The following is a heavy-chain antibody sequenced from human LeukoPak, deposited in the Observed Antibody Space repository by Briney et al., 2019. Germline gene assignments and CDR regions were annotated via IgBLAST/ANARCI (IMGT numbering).Heavy chain of an antibody. CDR1: GFTFSSFA. CDR2: VSGSAGRT. D-gene: IGHD2-8*02. V-gene: IGHV3-23*01. CDR3: AKNRGHCVDGVCHNYYYMDV. Sequence: EGSLRLSCAASGFTFSSFAMTWVRQAPGKGLEWVSTVSGSAGRTDYADSVKGRFTISRDNLKNTLYLQMNGLRAEDTAVYYCAKNRGHCVDGVCHNYYYMDVWGRGTTVTVSS. J-gene: IGHJ6*03.